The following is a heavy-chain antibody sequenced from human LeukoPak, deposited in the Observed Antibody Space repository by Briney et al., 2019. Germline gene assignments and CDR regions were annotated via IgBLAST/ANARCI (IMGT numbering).Heavy chain of an antibody. J-gene: IGHJ5*02. V-gene: IGHV1-2*06. CDR3: ARATRHIVVVPAAIMSDP. D-gene: IGHD2-2*01. Sequence: ASVKVSCKASGYTFTGHYMHWVRQAPGQGLEWMGRINPNSGGTNYAQKFQGRVTMTRDTSISTAYVELSRLRSDDTAVYYCARATRHIVVVPAAIMSDPWGQGTLVTVSS. CDR1: GYTFTGHY. CDR2: INPNSGGT.